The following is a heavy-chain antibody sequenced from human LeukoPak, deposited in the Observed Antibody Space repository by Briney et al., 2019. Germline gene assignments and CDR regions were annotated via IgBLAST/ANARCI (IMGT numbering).Heavy chain of an antibody. CDR2: INWNGVGT. D-gene: IGHD4-17*01. Sequence: GGSLRLSCAASGFIFDDYGISWVRQAPGKGLEWVCGINWNGVGTGYADSVKGRFTISRDNARNSLSLQMNSLRAEDTAFYYCARDLYGDYGFDIWGQGTMVTVSS. J-gene: IGHJ3*02. V-gene: IGHV3-20*04. CDR1: GFIFDDYG. CDR3: ARDLYGDYGFDI.